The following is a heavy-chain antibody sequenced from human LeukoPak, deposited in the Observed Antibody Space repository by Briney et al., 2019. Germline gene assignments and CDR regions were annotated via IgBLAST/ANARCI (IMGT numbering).Heavy chain of an antibody. CDR2: ISYDGSNK. Sequence: GRSLRLSCAASGFTFSSYAMHWVRQAPGKGLEWVAVISYDGSNKYYADSVKGRFTISRDNSKNTLYLQMNGLRAEDTAVYFCAKQSAGSAAWYSLHYDFWGQGTLVTVSS. J-gene: IGHJ4*02. CDR1: GFTFSSYA. CDR3: AKQSAGSAAWYSLHYDF. D-gene: IGHD6-13*01. V-gene: IGHV3-30*04.